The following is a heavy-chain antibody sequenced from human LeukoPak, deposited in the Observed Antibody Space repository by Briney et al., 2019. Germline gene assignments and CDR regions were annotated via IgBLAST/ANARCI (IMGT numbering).Heavy chain of an antibody. CDR1: GFTFSSYA. Sequence: PGGSLRLSCAASGFTFSSYAMSWVSQAPGKGLEWVSAISGSGGSTYYADSVKGRFTISRANSKNMVYLQMSGLRADDTAVYYCAKRADSGSYYAAFDIWGQGTLVTVSS. D-gene: IGHD1-26*01. CDR3: AKRADSGSYYAAFDI. CDR2: ISGSGGST. V-gene: IGHV3-23*01. J-gene: IGHJ3*02.